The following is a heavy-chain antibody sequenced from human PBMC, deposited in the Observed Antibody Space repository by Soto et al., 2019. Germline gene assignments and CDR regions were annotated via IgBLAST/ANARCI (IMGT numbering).Heavy chain of an antibody. J-gene: IGHJ4*02. Sequence: QVHLVQSGAEVKKPGASVKVSCQASGYAFTTYGITWVRQAPGQGLEWMGWISAHNGNTNYAQKLQGRVTVTRDTSTSTAYMELRRPRSDDTAVYYCARGRYGDYWGQGALVTVSS. CDR3: ARGRYGDY. D-gene: IGHD1-1*01. V-gene: IGHV1-18*01. CDR1: GYAFTTYG. CDR2: ISAHNGNT.